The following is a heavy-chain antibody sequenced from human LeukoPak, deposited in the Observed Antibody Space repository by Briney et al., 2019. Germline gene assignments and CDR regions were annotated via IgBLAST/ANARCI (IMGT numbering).Heavy chain of an antibody. CDR1: GGSFSGYY. D-gene: IGHD3-22*01. J-gene: IGHJ4*02. V-gene: IGHV4-34*01. Sequence: SETLSLTCAVYGGSFSGYYWSWIRQPPGKGLEWIGEINHSGSTNYNPSLKSRVTISVDTSKNQFSLKLSSVTAADTAVYYCARVPYYYDSSGYYNDWGQGTLVTVPS. CDR3: ARVPYYYDSSGYYND. CDR2: INHSGST.